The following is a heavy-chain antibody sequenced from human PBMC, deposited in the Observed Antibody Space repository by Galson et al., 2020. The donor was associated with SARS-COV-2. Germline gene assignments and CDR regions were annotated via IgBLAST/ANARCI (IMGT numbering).Heavy chain of an antibody. CDR2: ISTSISYI. Sequence: NSGGSLRLSCAASGFPFSTYSMNWVRWAPGKGLEWVSSISTSISYIYYAYSVKGRFTISRDNVKKSLYLQMDSLRAEDTAVYYCARDEGIRGYNYGRLYYGMDVWGQGTTVTVSS. D-gene: IGHD5-18*01. J-gene: IGHJ6*02. CDR1: GFPFSTYS. CDR3: ARDEGIRGYNYGRLYYGMDV. V-gene: IGHV3-21*01.